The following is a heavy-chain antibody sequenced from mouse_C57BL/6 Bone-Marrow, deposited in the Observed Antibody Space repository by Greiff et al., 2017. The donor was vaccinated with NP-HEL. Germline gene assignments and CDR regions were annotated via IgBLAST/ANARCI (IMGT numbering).Heavy chain of an antibody. CDR3: ARSLYYGNFYWYFDV. CDR1: GYAFTNYL. J-gene: IGHJ1*03. D-gene: IGHD2-1*01. CDR2: INPGSGGT. Sequence: VQLQQSGAELVRPGTSVKVSCKASGYAFTNYLIEWVKQRPGQGLEWIGVINPGSGGTNYNEKFKGKATLTADNSSSTAYMLLSSLTSEDSAVYFCARSLYYGNFYWYFDVWGTGTTVTVSS. V-gene: IGHV1-54*01.